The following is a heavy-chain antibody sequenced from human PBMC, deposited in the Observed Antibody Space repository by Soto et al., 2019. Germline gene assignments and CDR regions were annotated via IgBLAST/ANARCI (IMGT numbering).Heavy chain of an antibody. J-gene: IGHJ4*02. CDR3: ARWASHDFWSGYLYYFDY. Sequence: SETLSLTCTVSGGSISSSSYYWGWIRQPPGKGLEWIGSIYYSGSTYYNPSLKSRVTISRDNAKNSLYLQMNSLRDEDTAVYYCARWASHDFWSGYLYYFDYWGQGTLVTVSS. CDR2: IYYSGST. D-gene: IGHD3-3*01. V-gene: IGHV4-39*01. CDR1: GGSISSSSYY.